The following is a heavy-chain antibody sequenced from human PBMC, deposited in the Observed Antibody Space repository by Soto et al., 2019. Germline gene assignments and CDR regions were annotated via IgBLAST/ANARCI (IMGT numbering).Heavy chain of an antibody. D-gene: IGHD3-16*01. CDR3: ARLTEGSYYYGMDV. CDR2: IYSSGST. J-gene: IGHJ6*02. CDR1: GGSIRSSY. V-gene: IGHV4-59*08. Sequence: QVQLQESGPGLVKPSETLSLTCTVSGGSIRSSYWNWIRQPPGKGLEWIGYIYSSGSTNYNPSLKSRVTISVDTSKNQFSLRLTSVTAADTAVYHCARLTEGSYYYGMDVWGQGTTVTVSS.